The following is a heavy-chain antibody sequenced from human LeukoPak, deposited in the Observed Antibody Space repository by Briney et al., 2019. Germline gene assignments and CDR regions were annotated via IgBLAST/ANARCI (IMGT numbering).Heavy chain of an antibody. J-gene: IGHJ5*02. CDR3: VARGGISNWFDP. D-gene: IGHD3-10*01. CDR2: DGTDI. CDR1: GFSFSSYW. Sequence: GGSLRLSCTASGFSFSSYWMTWVRQVPGKGLVWVARDGTDISYADSVKGRFTISRDNAKKSLYLQMNSLRAEDTAVYYCVARGGISNWFDPWGQGTLVTVSS. V-gene: IGHV3-74*01.